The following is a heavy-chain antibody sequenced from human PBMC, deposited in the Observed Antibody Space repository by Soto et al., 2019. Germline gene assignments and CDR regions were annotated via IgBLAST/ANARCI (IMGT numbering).Heavy chain of an antibody. V-gene: IGHV3-23*01. Sequence: GVSLRLSCAASGLTFGSYAMSWVRQTPGKGLEWVSAISGSGGSTYYADSVKGRFTISRDNSKNTLYLQMNSLRAEDTAVYYCAKIPPGYTSGYFFFDYWGQGTLVTGSS. CDR3: AKIPPGYTSGYFFFDY. D-gene: IGHD5-18*01. CDR2: ISGSGGST. CDR1: GLTFGSYA. J-gene: IGHJ4*02.